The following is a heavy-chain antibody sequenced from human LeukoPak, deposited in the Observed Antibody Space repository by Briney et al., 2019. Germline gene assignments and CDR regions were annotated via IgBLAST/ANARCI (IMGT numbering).Heavy chain of an antibody. CDR2: SRNKANSYTT. CDR3: ARVNNGWNH. D-gene: IGHD6-19*01. J-gene: IGHJ5*02. Sequence: PGGSLRLSCAASGFTFSDYYMDWVRQAPGKGLEWVARSRNKANSYTTEYAASVKGRFTISRDDSKKSLYLQMNSLQTEDTAVYYCARVNNGWNHWGQGTLVTVSS. V-gene: IGHV3-72*01. CDR1: GFTFSDYY.